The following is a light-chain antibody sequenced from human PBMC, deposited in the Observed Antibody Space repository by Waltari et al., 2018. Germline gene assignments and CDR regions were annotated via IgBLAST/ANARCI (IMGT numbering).Light chain of an antibody. CDR2: DVN. CDR3: SSQSTKNGVI. J-gene: IGLJ2*01. V-gene: IGLV2-14*03. Sequence: QSALTQPASVSGSPGQSITISCTGSSSDVGGDDSVSSYEEHPGQAPKVIIYDVNKRPSGVWDGFSGSKSGNPASLTISALQAEDEATFYCSSQSTKNGVIFGGGTKVTVL. CDR1: SSDVGGDDS.